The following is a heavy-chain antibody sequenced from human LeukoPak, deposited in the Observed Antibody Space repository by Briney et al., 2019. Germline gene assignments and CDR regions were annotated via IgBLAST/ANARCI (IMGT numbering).Heavy chain of an antibody. J-gene: IGHJ4*02. CDR2: ISGSGGST. CDR1: GFTYSSYA. D-gene: IGHD2-15*01. V-gene: IGHV3-23*01. CDR3: AKDRSRYCSGGSCYTGFDY. Sequence: GGSLRLSCAASGFTYSSYAMSWVRQAPGKGLEWVSAISGSGGSTYYADSVKGRFTISRDNSKNTLYLQMNSLRAEDTAVYYCAKDRSRYCSGGSCYTGFDYWGQGTLVTVSS.